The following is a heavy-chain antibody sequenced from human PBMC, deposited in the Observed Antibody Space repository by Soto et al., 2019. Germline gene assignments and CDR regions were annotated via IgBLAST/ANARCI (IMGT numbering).Heavy chain of an antibody. J-gene: IGHJ4*02. CDR2: INHSGST. CDR3: ARVLEGVVYY. V-gene: IGHV4-34*01. D-gene: IGHD3-3*01. CDR1: GGSFSGYY. Sequence: PSETLSLTCAVYGGSFSGYYWSWIRQPPGKGLEWIGEINHSGSTNYNPSLKSRVTISVDTSKNQFSLKLSSVTAADTAVYYCARVLEGVVYYWGQGTLVTVSS.